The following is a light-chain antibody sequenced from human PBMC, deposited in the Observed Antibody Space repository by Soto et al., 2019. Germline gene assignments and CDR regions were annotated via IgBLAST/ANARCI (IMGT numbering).Light chain of an antibody. CDR2: AAS. J-gene: IGKJ1*01. CDR3: QQSYSRMT. Sequence: DIQMTQSPSSLSASVGDGVAITCRASQSISSYVSWYQQKPGKAPKLLIYAASRLESGVPSRFSGSRSGTDFTLTVSSLQPEDFATYYCQQSYSRMTFGQGTKVDIK. V-gene: IGKV1-39*01. CDR1: QSISSY.